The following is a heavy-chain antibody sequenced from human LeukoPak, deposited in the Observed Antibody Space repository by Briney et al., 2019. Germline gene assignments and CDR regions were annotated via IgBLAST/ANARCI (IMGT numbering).Heavy chain of an antibody. V-gene: IGHV4-59*11. Sequence: KPSETLSLTCTVSGGSISSHYWSWIRQPPGKGLEWIGYIYYSGSTNYNPSLKSRVTISVDTSKNQFSLKLSSVTAADTAVYYCARTKSRYGGNSNFDYWGLGTLVTVSS. D-gene: IGHD4-23*01. CDR1: GGSISSHY. J-gene: IGHJ4*02. CDR3: ARTKSRYGGNSNFDY. CDR2: IYYSGST.